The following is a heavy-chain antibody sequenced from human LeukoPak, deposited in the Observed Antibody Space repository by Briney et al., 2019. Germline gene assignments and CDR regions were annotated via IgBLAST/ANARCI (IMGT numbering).Heavy chain of an antibody. D-gene: IGHD4-17*01. V-gene: IGHV1-69*13. CDR3: ARLLNDYGDYILGY. Sequence: ASVTVSCTASGGTFSSYAISWVRQAPGQGLEWMGGIIPIFGTANYAQKFQGRVTITADESTSTAYMELSSLRSEDTAVYYCARLLNDYGDYILGYWGQGTLVTVSS. J-gene: IGHJ4*02. CDR1: GGTFSSYA. CDR2: IIPIFGTA.